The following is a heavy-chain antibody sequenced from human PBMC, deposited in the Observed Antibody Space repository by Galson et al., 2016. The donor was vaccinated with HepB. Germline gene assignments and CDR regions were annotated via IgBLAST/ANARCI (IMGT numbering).Heavy chain of an antibody. J-gene: IGHJ4*02. CDR3: ARDRGYYSHFDS. D-gene: IGHD1-26*01. V-gene: IGHV1-2*04. Sequence: SVKVSCKASGYTFTDYYIHWVRQAPGQGLEWMGRVNPKTGGTNSAQKFQGWVTMTRDTSTSIVYMDLTSLRSEDTAVYYCARDRGYYSHFDSWGQGTLVTVSS. CDR1: GYTFTDYY. CDR2: VNPKTGGT.